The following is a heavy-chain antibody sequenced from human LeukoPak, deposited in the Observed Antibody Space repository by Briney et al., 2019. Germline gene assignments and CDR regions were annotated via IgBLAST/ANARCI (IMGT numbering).Heavy chain of an antibody. CDR3: ARFTCGDYPGGGYFDY. V-gene: IGHV3-66*02. Sequence: GGSLRLSCAASGFTVSSNYMSWVRQAPGKGLEWVSVIYSGGSTYYADSVKGRFTISRDNSKNTLYLQMNSLRAEDTAVYYCARFTCGDYPGGGYFDYWGQGTLVTVSS. D-gene: IGHD4-17*01. CDR2: IYSGGST. CDR1: GFTVSSNY. J-gene: IGHJ4*02.